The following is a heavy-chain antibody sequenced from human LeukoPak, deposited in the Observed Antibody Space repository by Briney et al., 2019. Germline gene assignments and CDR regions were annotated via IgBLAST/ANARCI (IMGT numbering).Heavy chain of an antibody. Sequence: SETLSLTCTVSGGSISSYYWSWIRQPPGKGLEWIGYIYYSGSTNYNPSLKSRVTISVDTSKNQFSLKLSSVTAADTAVYYCARGYDFWSGYYNFDHWGQGTLVTVSS. V-gene: IGHV4-59*01. CDR2: IYYSGST. D-gene: IGHD3-3*01. CDR1: GGSISSYY. J-gene: IGHJ4*02. CDR3: ARGYDFWSGYYNFDH.